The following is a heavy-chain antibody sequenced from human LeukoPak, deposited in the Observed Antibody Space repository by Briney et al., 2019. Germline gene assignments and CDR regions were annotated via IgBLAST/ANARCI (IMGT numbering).Heavy chain of an antibody. CDR1: GGSISGYY. V-gene: IGHV4-30-4*08. Sequence: PSETLSLTCTVSGGSISGYYWSWIRQPPGKGLEWIGYIYYSGSTYYNPSLKSRVTISVDTSKNQFSLKLSSVTAADTAVYYCARAVGDFWSGYSAFDIWGQGTMVTVSS. D-gene: IGHD3-3*01. CDR2: IYYSGST. CDR3: ARAVGDFWSGYSAFDI. J-gene: IGHJ3*02.